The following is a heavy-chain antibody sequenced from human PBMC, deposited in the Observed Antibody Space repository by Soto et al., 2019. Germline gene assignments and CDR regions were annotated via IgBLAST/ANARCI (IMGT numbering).Heavy chain of an antibody. CDR1: GGSISSGGYY. CDR3: AREFNYYDSSGSLRGFDP. Sequence: SETLSLTCTVSGGSISSGGYYWSWIRQHPGKGLEWIGYIYYSGSTYYNPSLKSRVTISVDTSKNQFSLKLSSVTAADTAVYYCAREFNYYDSSGSLRGFDPWGQGTLVTVSS. J-gene: IGHJ5*02. CDR2: IYYSGST. D-gene: IGHD3-22*01. V-gene: IGHV4-31*03.